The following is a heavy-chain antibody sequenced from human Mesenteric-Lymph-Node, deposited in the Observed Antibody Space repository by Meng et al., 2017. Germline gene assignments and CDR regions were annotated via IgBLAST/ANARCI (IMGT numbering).Heavy chain of an antibody. J-gene: IGHJ4*02. CDR1: GGSIRSSSYY. CDR3: ARRVFYGSANFDY. V-gene: IGHV4-39*01. D-gene: IGHD3-10*01. CDR2: IFYSGNT. Sequence: QLQLQESAPGLVKPSETLSLTCTVSGGSIRSSSYYWGWIRQPPGKGLEYIGSIFYSGNTYYNPSLKSRVTISIDTSENQFSLKLSSVTAADTAVYYCARRVFYGSANFDYWGQGTLVTVSS.